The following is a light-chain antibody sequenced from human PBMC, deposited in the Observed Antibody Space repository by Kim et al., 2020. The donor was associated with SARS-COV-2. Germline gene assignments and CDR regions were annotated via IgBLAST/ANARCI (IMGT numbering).Light chain of an antibody. CDR1: QSVRSN. V-gene: IGKV3-15*01. J-gene: IGKJ1*01. Sequence: LSDGERAPRSCRDSQSVRSNLAWYHQKPGQPPRLLIYGASTRATDIPARFSGSGSGTEFTLTINSLQSEDFAVYYCQQYYDGPRTFGQGTKVEFK. CDR2: GAS. CDR3: QQYYDGPRT.